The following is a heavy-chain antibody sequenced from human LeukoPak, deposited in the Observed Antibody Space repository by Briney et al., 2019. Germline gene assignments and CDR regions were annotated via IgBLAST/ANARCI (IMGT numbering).Heavy chain of an antibody. J-gene: IGHJ5*02. D-gene: IGHD4-23*01. Sequence: GESLKISCKGSGYGFTSYWIGWVRQMPGKGLEWMGIIYPGDSDTRYSPSFQGQVTISADKSISTAYLQWSSLKASDTAMYYCARSGGGNGLPEPNWFDPWGQGTLVTVSS. CDR1: GYGFTSYW. CDR3: ARSGGGNGLPEPNWFDP. V-gene: IGHV5-51*01. CDR2: IYPGDSDT.